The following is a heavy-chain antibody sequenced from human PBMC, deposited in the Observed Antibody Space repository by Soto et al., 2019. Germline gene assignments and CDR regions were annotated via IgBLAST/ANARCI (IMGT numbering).Heavy chain of an antibody. Sequence: HPGGSLRLSCAASGFTFSSYAMHWVRQAPGKGLEWVAVISYDGSNKYYADSVKGRFTISRDNSKNTLYLQMNSLRAEDTAVYYCARSRWLTGYYEDGPTQDLDYWGQGTLVTVSS. CDR2: ISYDGSNK. D-gene: IGHD3-9*01. CDR1: GFTFSSYA. CDR3: ARSRWLTGYYEDGPTQDLDY. V-gene: IGHV3-30-3*01. J-gene: IGHJ4*02.